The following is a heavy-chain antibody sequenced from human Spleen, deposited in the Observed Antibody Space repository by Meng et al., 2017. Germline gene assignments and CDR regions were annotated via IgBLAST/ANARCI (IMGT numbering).Heavy chain of an antibody. CDR3: ARGPTTMAHDFDY. Sequence: QWQLQHGGQGLLKPSGPLSLTFAVYGGSLSGYYWRWIRQPPGKGLEWIGEINHSGSTNYNPSLKSRVTISVDTSKTQFSLKLSSVTAADSAVYYCARGPTTMAHDFDYWGQGTLVTVSS. V-gene: IGHV4-34*01. J-gene: IGHJ4*02. D-gene: IGHD4-11*01. CDR1: GGSLSGYY. CDR2: INHSGST.